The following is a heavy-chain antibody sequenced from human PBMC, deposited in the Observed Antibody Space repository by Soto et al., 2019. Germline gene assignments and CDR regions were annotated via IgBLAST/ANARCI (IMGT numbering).Heavy chain of an antibody. Sequence: QVQLQESGPGLVKPSQTLSLTCTVSGGSISSGGYYWSWIRQHPGKGLEWIGYIYYSGSTYYNPSLKSRVTISVGPAKNQVSLKLRSVAAAETAVYFCARGSRYSSSWDLYGGSAFWFDPWGQGTLVTVSS. V-gene: IGHV4-31*03. CDR2: IYYSGST. CDR1: GGSISSGGYY. D-gene: IGHD6-13*01. J-gene: IGHJ5*02. CDR3: ARGSRYSSSWDLYGGSAFWFDP.